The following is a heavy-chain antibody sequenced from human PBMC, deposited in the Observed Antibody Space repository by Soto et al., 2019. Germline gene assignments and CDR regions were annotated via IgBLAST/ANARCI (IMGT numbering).Heavy chain of an antibody. CDR2: VGGSGGST. V-gene: IGHV3-23*01. CDR3: AREKQLVLSYYYYGMDV. Sequence: GGSLRLSCAASGFTFSTYTMTWVRQAPGKGLEWVSSVGGSGGSTYYADSVKGRFTISRDNSKNTLYLQMNSLRAEDTAVYYCAREKQLVLSYYYYGMDVWGQGTTVTVSS. D-gene: IGHD6-6*01. CDR1: GFTFSTYT. J-gene: IGHJ6*02.